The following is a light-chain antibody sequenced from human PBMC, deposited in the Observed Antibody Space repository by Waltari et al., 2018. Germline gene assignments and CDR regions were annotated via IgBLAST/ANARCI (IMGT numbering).Light chain of an antibody. CDR3: QQYNKIPHT. CDR2: DAS. Sequence: DIQMPQSPSSLSASVGDRVTITCQPSQDINNHLTWFQQKPGKAPTLLIYDASNLETGVPSRFSGSGSGTDFTLTISNLQAEDTATYYCQQYNKIPHTFGQGTKLEIK. V-gene: IGKV1-33*01. CDR1: QDINNH. J-gene: IGKJ2*01.